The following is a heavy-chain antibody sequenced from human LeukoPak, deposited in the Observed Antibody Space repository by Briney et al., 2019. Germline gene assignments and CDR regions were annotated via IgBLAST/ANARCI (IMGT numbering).Heavy chain of an antibody. D-gene: IGHD5-12*01. CDR2: ISSSSSYI. CDR1: GFTFSSYS. V-gene: IGHV3-21*01. Sequence: GGSLRLSCAASGFTFSSYSMNWVRQAPGKGLEWVSSISSSSSYIYYADSVKGRFTISRDNAKNSLYLQMNSLRAEDTAVYYCARCRMWLPKYNWFDPWGQGTLVTVSS. J-gene: IGHJ5*02. CDR3: ARCRMWLPKYNWFDP.